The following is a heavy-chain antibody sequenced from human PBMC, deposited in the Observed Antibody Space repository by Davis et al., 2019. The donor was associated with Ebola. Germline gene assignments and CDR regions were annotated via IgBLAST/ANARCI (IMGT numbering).Heavy chain of an antibody. Sequence: PSETLSLTCSVSGSSISSGYYWGWIRQPPGKGLEWIGSIYQSGRTYYNPSLKSRVTISVDTSKNQFSLRLSSVTAADTAVYYCARSTVGAAMIPLHFDYWGQGTLVTVSS. V-gene: IGHV4-38-2*02. D-gene: IGHD1-26*01. CDR1: GSSISSGYY. J-gene: IGHJ4*02. CDR3: ARSTVGAAMIPLHFDY. CDR2: IYQSGRT.